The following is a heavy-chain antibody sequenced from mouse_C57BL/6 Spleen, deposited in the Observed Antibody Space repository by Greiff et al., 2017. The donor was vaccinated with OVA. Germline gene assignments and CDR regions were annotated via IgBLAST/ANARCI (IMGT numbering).Heavy chain of an antibody. Sequence: ESGAELVMPGASVKLSCKASGYTFTSYWMHWVKQRPGQGLEWIGEIDPSDSYTNYNQKFKGKSTLTVDKSSSTAYMQLSSLTSEDSAVYYCARGGNYRFAYWGQGTLVTVSA. D-gene: IGHD2-1*01. CDR3: ARGGNYRFAY. CDR1: GYTFTSYW. V-gene: IGHV1-69*01. CDR2: IDPSDSYT. J-gene: IGHJ3*01.